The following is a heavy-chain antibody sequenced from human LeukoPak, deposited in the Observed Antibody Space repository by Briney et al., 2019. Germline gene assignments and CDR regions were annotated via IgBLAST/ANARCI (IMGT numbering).Heavy chain of an antibody. J-gene: IGHJ4*02. CDR3: ARDTGYSSGWSSGMDY. CDR1: GGSISSYY. CDR2: IYYSGST. D-gene: IGHD6-19*01. V-gene: IGHV4-59*01. Sequence: PLETLSLTCTVSGGSISSYYWSWIRQPPGKGLEWIGYIYYSGSTNYNPSLKSRVTISVDTSKNQFTLKLSSVTAADTAVYYCARDTGYSSGWSSGMDYWGQGTLVTVSS.